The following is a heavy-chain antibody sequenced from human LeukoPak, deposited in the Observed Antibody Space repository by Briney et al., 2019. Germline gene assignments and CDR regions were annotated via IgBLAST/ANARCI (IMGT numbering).Heavy chain of an antibody. CDR1: GGSFRGYY. J-gene: IGHJ5*02. V-gene: IGHV4-34*01. CDR3: ARGGLVPAAIHWFDP. Sequence: SETLSLTCAVYGGSFRGYYWSWIRQPPGKGLEWIGEINHSGSTNYNPSLKSRVTISVDTSKNQFSLKLSSVTAADTAVYYCARGGLVPAAIHWFDPWGQGTLVTVSS. D-gene: IGHD2-2*02. CDR2: INHSGST.